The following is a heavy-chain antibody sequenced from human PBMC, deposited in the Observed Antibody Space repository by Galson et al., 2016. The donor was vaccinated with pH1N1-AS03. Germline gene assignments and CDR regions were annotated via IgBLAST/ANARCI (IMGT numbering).Heavy chain of an antibody. CDR1: GYSFPTYS. V-gene: IGHV1-18*04. J-gene: IGHJ5*02. D-gene: IGHD6-13*01. Sequence: SVKVSCKASGYSFPTYSFNWVRQAPGQGLEWLGWISAYSGDTHYARKFQGRVTLTTDTSTSTAYMELSSLRSDDTAVYYCARGDGNSWHNWFDTWGQGTLVSVSS. CDR3: ARGDGNSWHNWFDT. CDR2: ISAYSGDT.